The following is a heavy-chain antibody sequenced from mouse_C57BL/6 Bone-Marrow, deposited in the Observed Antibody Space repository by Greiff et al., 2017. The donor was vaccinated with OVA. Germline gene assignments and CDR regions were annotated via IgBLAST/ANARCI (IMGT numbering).Heavy chain of an antibody. CDR3: ARQTRAMDY. D-gene: IGHD3-1*01. Sequence: VQLQESGAELARPGASVKLSCKASGYTFTSYGISWVKQRTGQGLEWIGEIYPRRGNTYYNEKFKGKATLTADKSSSTAYMELRSLTSEDSAVYFCARQTRAMDYWGQGTSVTVSS. CDR2: IYPRRGNT. V-gene: IGHV1-81*01. CDR1: GYTFTSYG. J-gene: IGHJ4*01.